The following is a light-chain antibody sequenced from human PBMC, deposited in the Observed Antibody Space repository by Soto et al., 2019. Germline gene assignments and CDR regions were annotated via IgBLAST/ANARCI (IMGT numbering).Light chain of an antibody. CDR2: GAS. CDR1: QSISSN. CDR3: QQYNNWPMWT. V-gene: IGKV3-15*01. J-gene: IGKJ1*01. Sequence: EIVMTQSPATLSVSPGERATLSCRASQSISSNLVWYQQKACQAPRLLIYGASTRATGIPARFSGSGSGTEFTLTISSLQSEDFAVYYCQQYNNWPMWTFGQGTKVDIK.